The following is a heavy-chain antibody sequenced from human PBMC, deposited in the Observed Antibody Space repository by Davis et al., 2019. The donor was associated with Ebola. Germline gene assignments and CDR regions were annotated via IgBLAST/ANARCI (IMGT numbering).Heavy chain of an antibody. Sequence: PGGSLRLSCAASGSTFSSYAMSWVRQAPGKGLEWVSGISWNSGTIGYADSVKGRFTISRDNAKNSLYLQMNSLRAEDTAVYYCARDMATMVRGVMWYFDYWGQGTLVTVSS. CDR3: ARDMATMVRGVMWYFDY. D-gene: IGHD3-10*01. J-gene: IGHJ4*02. CDR1: GSTFSSYA. V-gene: IGHV3-20*04. CDR2: ISWNSGTI.